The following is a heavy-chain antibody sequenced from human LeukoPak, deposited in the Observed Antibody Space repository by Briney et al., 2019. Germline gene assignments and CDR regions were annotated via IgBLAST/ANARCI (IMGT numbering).Heavy chain of an antibody. Sequence: GGSLRLSCAASGFTFSSYAMSWVRQAPGKGLEWVSAISGSGGSTYYADSVKGRFTISRDNSKNTLYLQMNSLRAEDTAVYYCAKDRETYYDILTGYYPSSYFDYWGQGTLVTVSS. CDR1: GFTFSSYA. V-gene: IGHV3-23*01. CDR3: AKDRETYYDILTGYYPSSYFDY. D-gene: IGHD3-9*01. CDR2: ISGSGGST. J-gene: IGHJ4*02.